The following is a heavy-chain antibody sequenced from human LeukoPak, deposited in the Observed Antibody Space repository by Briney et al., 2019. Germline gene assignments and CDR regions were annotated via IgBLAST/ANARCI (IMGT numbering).Heavy chain of an antibody. CDR2: ITSSASYR. D-gene: IGHD5-12*01. Sequence: GGSLRLPCAASGFTFSSYAMSWVRQAPGKGLEWVSSITSSASYRYHSDSVKGRFTISRDNAKNSLYLQMNSLRVEDTAVYYCASENIVGTSGALFDYWGQGTLVTVSS. CDR3: ASENIVGTSGALFDY. J-gene: IGHJ4*02. CDR1: GFTFSSYA. V-gene: IGHV3-21*01.